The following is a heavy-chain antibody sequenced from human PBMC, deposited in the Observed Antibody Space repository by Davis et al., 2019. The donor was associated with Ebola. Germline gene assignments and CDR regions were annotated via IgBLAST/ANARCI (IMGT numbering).Heavy chain of an antibody. D-gene: IGHD4-17*01. CDR2: INHSGST. CDR3: ARAYGVWFDP. J-gene: IGHJ5*02. CDR1: GGSFSAYY. Sequence: MPSETLSLTCAVYGGSFSAYYWSWIRQPPGKGLEWIGEINHSGSTNYNPSLKSRVTISVDTSKNQFSLKLSSVTAADTAVYYCARAYGVWFDPWGQGTLVTVS. V-gene: IGHV4-34*01.